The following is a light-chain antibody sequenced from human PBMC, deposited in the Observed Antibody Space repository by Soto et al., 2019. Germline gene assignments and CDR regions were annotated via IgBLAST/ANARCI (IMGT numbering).Light chain of an antibody. Sequence: DIQMTQSPSTLSASVGDRVTITCRASQSISSWLAWYQQKPGQAPKLLIYDASSLESGVPSRFSGSGSGTEFTLTISSRQPDDFATYYCQQYNSYPLTFGGGTKVEIK. V-gene: IGKV1-5*01. CDR2: DAS. CDR1: QSISSW. J-gene: IGKJ4*01. CDR3: QQYNSYPLT.